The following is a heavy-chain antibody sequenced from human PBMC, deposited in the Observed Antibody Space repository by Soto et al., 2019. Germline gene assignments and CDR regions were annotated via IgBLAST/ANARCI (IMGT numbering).Heavy chain of an antibody. Sequence: GGSLRLSCAVSGFSLNNYWMHWVRQRPGKGLVWVARIYRDGTTSYADSAKGRFTISRDNAKNTVSLQMNSLKDEDTAVYYCMRGNTGYGNFDYWGQGTLVTVSS. CDR3: MRGNTGYGNFDY. J-gene: IGHJ4*02. V-gene: IGHV3-74*01. D-gene: IGHD5-12*01. CDR2: IYRDGTT. CDR1: GFSLNNYW.